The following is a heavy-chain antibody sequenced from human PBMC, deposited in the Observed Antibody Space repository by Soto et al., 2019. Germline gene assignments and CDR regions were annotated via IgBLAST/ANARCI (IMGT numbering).Heavy chain of an antibody. CDR1: GGSISNYY. CDR2: IYFSGST. CDR3: ARRYGGAVDY. V-gene: IGHV4-59*08. D-gene: IGHD3-10*01. J-gene: IGHJ4*02. Sequence: QVQLQESGPGLVKPSETLSLTCTVSGGSISNYYWSWIRQPPGKGLEWIGYIYFSGSTNYNPSLKRRVTLSVDTATNQFSRKLSSVPAADTAVYYCARRYGGAVDYWGQGTLVTVSS.